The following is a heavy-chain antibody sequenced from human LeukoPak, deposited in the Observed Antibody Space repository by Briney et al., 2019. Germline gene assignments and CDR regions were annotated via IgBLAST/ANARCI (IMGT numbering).Heavy chain of an antibody. CDR1: GDTFTIND. D-gene: IGHD6-13*01. V-gene: IGHV1-8*01. CDR2: MNPNSGNT. CDR3: ARVTAAGTWAFDI. J-gene: IGHJ3*02. Sequence: ASVKVSCKASGDTFTINDINWVRQAAGQGLEWMGWMNPNSGNTGYAQKFQGRVNMTRNTSISTSYMELTNLRSEDTAVYYCARVTAAGTWAFDIWGQGTTVTVSS.